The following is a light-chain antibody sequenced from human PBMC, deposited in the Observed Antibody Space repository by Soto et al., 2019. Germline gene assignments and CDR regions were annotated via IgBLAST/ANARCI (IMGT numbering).Light chain of an antibody. V-gene: IGKV3-15*01. Sequence: EMVMTQSPATLSVSPGERATLSCRASQSVSNNLAWYQQKPGLAPRLLIYGASTRAPGIPARFSGSGSGTVFTLTISSLQSEDFAVYYCQQYNALPPRWTFGQGTKGEIK. CDR2: GAS. CDR3: QQYNALPPRWT. CDR1: QSVSNN. J-gene: IGKJ1*01.